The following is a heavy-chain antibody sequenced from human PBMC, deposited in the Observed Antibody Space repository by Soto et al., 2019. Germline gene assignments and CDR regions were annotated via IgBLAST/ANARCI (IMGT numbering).Heavy chain of an antibody. D-gene: IGHD4-17*01. CDR1: GFTFSSYA. J-gene: IGHJ4*02. V-gene: IGHV3-30-3*01. CDR2: ISYDGNNK. CDR3: ARATTTVVTPFYFDY. Sequence: QVQLVESGGGVVQPGRSLRLSCAASGFTFSSYAMHWVRQAPGKGLEWVAVISYDGNNKYYADSVKGRFTISRDNSKNTLYLQMNSLRAEDTAGHYCARATTTVVTPFYFDYWGQGTLVTVSS.